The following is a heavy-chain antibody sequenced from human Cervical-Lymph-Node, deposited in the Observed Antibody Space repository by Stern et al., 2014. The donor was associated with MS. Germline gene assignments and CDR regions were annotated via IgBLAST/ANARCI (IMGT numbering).Heavy chain of an antibody. D-gene: IGHD3-16*01. CDR1: GGPFSRDV. V-gene: IGHV1-69*01. CDR3: ATTLR. CDR2: IIPTLGTT. Sequence: LQLVQSGAEVKKPGSSVKVSCKASGGPFSRDVISWVRQAPGQGLDWMGGIIPTLGTTNYAQKFQGRVTITADESMSTAYMELSSLRSEDTALYYCATTLRWGQGTLITVSS. J-gene: IGHJ4*02.